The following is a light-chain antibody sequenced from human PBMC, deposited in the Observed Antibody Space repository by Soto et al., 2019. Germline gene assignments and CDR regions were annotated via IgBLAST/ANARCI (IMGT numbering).Light chain of an antibody. V-gene: IGKV3-20*01. J-gene: IGKJ5*01. CDR1: QSVSSSY. CDR3: QQYGSSPIT. CDR2: GAS. Sequence: DNVLTQSPGTLSLSPGERVTLSCRASQSVSSSYLAWYQQKPGQAPRLLIYGASRRATGIPDRFSGSGSGTDCTLTISRLEPEDVAVYYCQQYGSSPITLGQGTRLEI.